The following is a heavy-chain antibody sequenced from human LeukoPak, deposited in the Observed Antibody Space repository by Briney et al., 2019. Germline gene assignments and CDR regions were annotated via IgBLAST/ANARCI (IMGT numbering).Heavy chain of an antibody. CDR1: GGSFSGYY. V-gene: IGHV4-34*01. CDR3: ARTRGSGCSSCWFDP. CDR2: INHSGST. D-gene: IGHD6-19*01. J-gene: IGHJ5*02. Sequence: PSETLSLTCAVYGGSFSGYYWSWIRQPPGKGLEWIGEINHSGSTSYNPSLKSRVTISVDTSKNQFSLKLSSVTAADTAVYYCARTRGSGCSSCWFDPWGQGTLVTVSS.